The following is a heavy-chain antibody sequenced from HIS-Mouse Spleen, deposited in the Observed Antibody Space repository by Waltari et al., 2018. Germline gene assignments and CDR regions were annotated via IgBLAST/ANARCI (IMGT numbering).Heavy chain of an antibody. CDR1: GFTFSSYA. CDR3: ARRYSGYDLGY. CDR2: ISYDRSNK. V-gene: IGHV3-30*04. J-gene: IGHJ4*02. D-gene: IGHD5-12*01. Sequence: QVQLVESGGGVVQPGRSLRLSCAASGFTFSSYAMHWVRQAQGKGLGWVAVISYDRSNKYYADSVKGRFTSSRDNSKNPLYLQMNSLRAEDTAVYYCARRYSGYDLGYWGQGTLVTVSS.